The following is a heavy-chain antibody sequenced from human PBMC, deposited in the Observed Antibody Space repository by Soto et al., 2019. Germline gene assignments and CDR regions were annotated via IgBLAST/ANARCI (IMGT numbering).Heavy chain of an antibody. V-gene: IGHV3-7*05. Sequence: EVQLVESGGGLVQPGGSLRLSCAASGFTFNSYWMSWVRQAPGKGLEWVANIKEDGSGKYYVDSVKGRFTISRDNAKNSLYLQMNSLRAEDTAVYHWARDLNEVYGMDVWGQGTTVTVSS. CDR2: IKEDGSGK. D-gene: IGHD2-8*01. CDR1: GFTFNSYW. J-gene: IGHJ6*02. CDR3: ARDLNEVYGMDV.